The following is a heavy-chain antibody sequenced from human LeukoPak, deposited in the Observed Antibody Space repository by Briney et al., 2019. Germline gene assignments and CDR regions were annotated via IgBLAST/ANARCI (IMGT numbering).Heavy chain of an antibody. V-gene: IGHV1-2*02. CDR1: GYTFTGYY. CDR3: ARAPLRFGVSYYGMDV. Sequence: ASVKVSCKASGYTFTGYYMHGVRQAPGQGLEWMGWINPNSGGTNYAQKFQGRVTMTRDTSISTAYMELSRLRSDDTAVYYCARAPLRFGVSYYGMDVWGQGTTVTVSS. J-gene: IGHJ6*02. D-gene: IGHD3-3*01. CDR2: INPNSGGT.